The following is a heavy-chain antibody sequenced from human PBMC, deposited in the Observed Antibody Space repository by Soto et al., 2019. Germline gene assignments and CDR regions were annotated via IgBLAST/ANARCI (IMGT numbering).Heavy chain of an antibody. Sequence: GGSLRLSCAASGFTFSSYAMSWVRQAPGKGLEWVSAISGSGGSTYYADSVKGRFTISRDNSKNTLYLQMNSLRAEDTAVYYCAKDPNLGYCSGGSCRTNPTLSDYWGQGTLVTVSS. J-gene: IGHJ4*02. D-gene: IGHD2-15*01. CDR1: GFTFSSYA. CDR3: AKDPNLGYCSGGSCRTNPTLSDY. CDR2: ISGSGGST. V-gene: IGHV3-23*01.